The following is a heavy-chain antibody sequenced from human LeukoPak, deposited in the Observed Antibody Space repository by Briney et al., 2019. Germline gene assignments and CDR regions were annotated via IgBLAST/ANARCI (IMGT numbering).Heavy chain of an antibody. Sequence: SETLSLTCTVSGDSISSGGYYWSWIRQPPGKGLEWIGYIYHSGSTYYNPSLKSRVTISVDRSKNQFSLKLSSVTAADTAVYYCARAENYYDSSGQVRAFDIWGQGTMVTVSS. CDR1: GDSISSGGYY. J-gene: IGHJ3*02. CDR2: IYHSGST. D-gene: IGHD3-22*01. CDR3: ARAENYYDSSGQVRAFDI. V-gene: IGHV4-30-2*01.